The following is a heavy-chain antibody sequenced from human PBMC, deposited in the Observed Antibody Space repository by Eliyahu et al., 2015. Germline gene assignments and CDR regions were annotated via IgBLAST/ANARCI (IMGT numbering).Heavy chain of an antibody. V-gene: IGHV3-48*03. D-gene: IGHD2-15*01. Sequence: EVQLVESGGGLVQPGGSLRLSCAASGFTFSSYEMNWVRQAPGKGLEWVSYISSSGSTIYYADSVKGRFTISRDNAKNSLYLQMNSLRAEDTAVYYCARGVVVAAYFDYWGQGTLVTVSS. CDR1: GFTFSSYE. J-gene: IGHJ4*02. CDR2: ISSSGSTI. CDR3: ARGVVVAAYFDY.